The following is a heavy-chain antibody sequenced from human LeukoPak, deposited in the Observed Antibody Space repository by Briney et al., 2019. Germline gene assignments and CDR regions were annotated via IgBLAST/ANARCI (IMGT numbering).Heavy chain of an antibody. CDR2: INHSGST. CDR3: ARYRYDYIWGSYRYFDY. CDR1: GGSFSGYY. Sequence: SETLSLTCAVYGGSFSGYYWSWIRQPPGKGLEWIGEINHSGSTNYNPSLKSRVTISVDTSKNQFSLKLSSVTAADTAVYYCARYRYDYIWGSYRYFDYWGQGTLVTVSS. V-gene: IGHV4-34*01. D-gene: IGHD3-16*02. J-gene: IGHJ4*02.